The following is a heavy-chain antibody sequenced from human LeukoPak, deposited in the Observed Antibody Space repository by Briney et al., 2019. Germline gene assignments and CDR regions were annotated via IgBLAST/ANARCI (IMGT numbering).Heavy chain of an antibody. J-gene: IGHJ6*01. Sequence: SETLSLACTVSGGSISSSSYYWSWIRQPPGKGLEWIGYIYYSVSTNYNPSLKSRFTISVDTSKNQFSLKLSSVTAADTAVYYCARARLRPYYYYGMDVWAEGPSVTFSS. CDR2: IYYSVST. CDR1: GGSISSSSYY. V-gene: IGHV4-61*01. CDR3: ARARLRPYYYYGMDV.